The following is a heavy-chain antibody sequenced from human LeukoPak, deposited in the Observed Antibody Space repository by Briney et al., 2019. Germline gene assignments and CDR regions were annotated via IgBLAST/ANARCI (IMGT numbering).Heavy chain of an antibody. Sequence: QLGGSLRLSCGASGFTFTSYAMSWIRQAPGKGLEWVSAISGGGENTYYGDSVKGRFTISRDNSKNTLYLQMNSLRAEDTATYYCAKPRAMTTGVGRYFDPWGRGTLVTVSS. D-gene: IGHD1-1*01. J-gene: IGHJ2*01. CDR2: ISGGGENT. V-gene: IGHV3-23*01. CDR3: AKPRAMTTGVGRYFDP. CDR1: GFTFTSYA.